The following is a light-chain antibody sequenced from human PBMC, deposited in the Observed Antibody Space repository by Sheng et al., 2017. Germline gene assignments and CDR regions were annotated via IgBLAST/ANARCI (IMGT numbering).Light chain of an antibody. CDR1: QSVSSS. J-gene: IGKJ1*01. CDR3: QQYNNWPRT. Sequence: ETLMTQSPATLSVSPGERATLSCRASQSVSSSLAWYQQKPDXAPRLLIYGASTRATGIPARFSGSGSGTEFTLTISSLQSEDFAVYFCQQYNNWPRTFGQGTKVEIK. CDR2: GAS. V-gene: IGKV3-15*01.